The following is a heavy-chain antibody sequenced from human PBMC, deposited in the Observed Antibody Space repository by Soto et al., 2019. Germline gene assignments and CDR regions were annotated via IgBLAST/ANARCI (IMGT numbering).Heavy chain of an antibody. Sequence: GGSLRLSCAASGFTFSSYAMSWVRQAPGKGLEWVSAISGSGGSTYYADSVKGRFTISRDNSKNTLYLQMNSLRAEDTAVYYCAKVGLPVLRFLEWLFLFDYWGQGTLVTSPQ. CDR1: GFTFSSYA. J-gene: IGHJ4*02. V-gene: IGHV3-23*01. D-gene: IGHD3-3*01. CDR3: AKVGLPVLRFLEWLFLFDY. CDR2: ISGSGGST.